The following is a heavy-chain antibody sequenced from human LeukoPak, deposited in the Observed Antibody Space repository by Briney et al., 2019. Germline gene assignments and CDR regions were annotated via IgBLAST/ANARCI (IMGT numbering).Heavy chain of an antibody. D-gene: IGHD6-13*01. Sequence: PGRSLRLSCAASGFTFSSYAMHWVRQAPGKGLEWAAVISYDGSNKYYADSVKGRFTISRDNSKNTLYLQMNSLRAEDTAVYYCARDLGYSSSWSYYYYYGMDVWGQGTTVTVSS. CDR2: ISYDGSNK. CDR3: ARDLGYSSSWSYYYYYGMDV. J-gene: IGHJ6*02. CDR1: GFTFSSYA. V-gene: IGHV3-30*04.